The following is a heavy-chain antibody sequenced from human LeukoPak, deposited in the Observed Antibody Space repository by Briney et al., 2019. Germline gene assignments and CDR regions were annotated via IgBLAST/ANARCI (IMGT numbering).Heavy chain of an antibody. V-gene: IGHV3-30-3*01. CDR1: GFTFSSYA. Sequence: GGSLRLSCAASGFTFSSYAMHWVRQAPGKGLEWVAVISYDGSNKYYADSVKGRFTISRDNSKNTLYLQMNSLGAEDTAVYYCARERTRWELLGGGAFDIWGQGTMVTVSS. D-gene: IGHD1-26*01. CDR3: ARERTRWELLGGGAFDI. J-gene: IGHJ3*02. CDR2: ISYDGSNK.